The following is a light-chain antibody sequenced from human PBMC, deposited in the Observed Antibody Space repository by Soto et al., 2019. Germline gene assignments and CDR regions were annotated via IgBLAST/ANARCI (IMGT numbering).Light chain of an antibody. CDR3: QQYQTLWT. V-gene: IGKV1-5*01. CDR1: QSLSRW. CDR2: DDS. Sequence: DIQMTQSPSTLSASVGDRVTITCRASQSLSRWLAWYQQKPGKAPKLLIYDDSSLESGVPSRFSGSASGTEFTLTIRSLQPDDFATYYCQQYQTLWTFGQGTKVDI. J-gene: IGKJ1*01.